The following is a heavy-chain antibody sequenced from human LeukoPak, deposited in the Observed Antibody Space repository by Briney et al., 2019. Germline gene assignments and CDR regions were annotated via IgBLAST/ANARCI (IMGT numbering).Heavy chain of an antibody. CDR3: ARAFRDYGDYLGYYYYYMDV. Sequence: GGSLRLSCAASGFTVSSNYMSWVRQAPGKGLEWVSVIYSGGSTYYADSVKGRFTISRDNSKNTLYLQMNSLRAEDTAVYYCARAFRDYGDYLGYYYYYMDVWGKGTTVTISS. CDR2: IYSGGST. CDR1: GFTVSSNY. V-gene: IGHV3-53*01. D-gene: IGHD4-17*01. J-gene: IGHJ6*03.